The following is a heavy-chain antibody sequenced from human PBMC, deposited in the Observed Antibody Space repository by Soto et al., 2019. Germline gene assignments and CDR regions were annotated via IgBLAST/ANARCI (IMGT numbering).Heavy chain of an antibody. Sequence: SETLSLPCAVSGCSISSSNWWSWVRQPPGKGLEWIGEIYHSGSTNYNPSLKSRVTISVDKSKNQFSLKLSSVTAADTAVYYCARESSYCSSTSCYRYWFDPWGQGTLVTVSS. D-gene: IGHD2-2*01. V-gene: IGHV4-4*02. CDR3: ARESSYCSSTSCYRYWFDP. CDR1: GCSISSSNW. CDR2: IYHSGST. J-gene: IGHJ5*02.